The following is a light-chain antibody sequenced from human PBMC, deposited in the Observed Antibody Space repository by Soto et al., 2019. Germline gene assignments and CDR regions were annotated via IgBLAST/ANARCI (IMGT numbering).Light chain of an antibody. J-gene: IGLJ3*02. CDR1: SSNIGSHF. Sequence: QSALTQPPSASGIPGQSLTISCSGSSSNIGSHFVYWYQHLPGTAPKLLIFRDGQRPSGVPARFFGSKSGTSASLAITGLRSEDEADYYCAVWDQSLTGWVFGGGTKVTVL. CDR3: AVWDQSLTGWV. V-gene: IGLV1-47*01. CDR2: RDG.